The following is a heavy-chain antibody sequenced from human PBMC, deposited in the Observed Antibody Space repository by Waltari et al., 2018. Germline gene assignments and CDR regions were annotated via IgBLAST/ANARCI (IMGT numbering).Heavy chain of an antibody. D-gene: IGHD1-1*01. J-gene: IGHJ3*01. V-gene: IGHV3-53*01. CDR1: GFTVSSTY. CDR3: ARATNWVLEAFDL. CDR2: IFTSGST. Sequence: ELQVVESGGGLIQPGASLRLSCAASGFTVSSTYRAWVRQAPGKGPEWVSVIFTSGSTYHADSVKGRFTISRDNSENTVHLQMKNLTAEDTALYYCARATNWVLEAFDLWGQGTMVTVSP.